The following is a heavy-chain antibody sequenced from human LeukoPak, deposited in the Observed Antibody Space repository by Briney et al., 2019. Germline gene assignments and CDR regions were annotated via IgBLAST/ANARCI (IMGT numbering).Heavy chain of an antibody. Sequence: ASVKVSCKASGYTFTSYDINWVRQATGQGLEWMGWMNPNSGNTGYAQKFQGRVTMTRNTSISTAYMELCSLRSEDTAVYYCARGRDPRSYYYMDVWGKGTTVTVSS. V-gene: IGHV1-8*01. D-gene: IGHD2-21*02. CDR2: MNPNSGNT. CDR1: GYTFTSYD. J-gene: IGHJ6*03. CDR3: ARGRDPRSYYYMDV.